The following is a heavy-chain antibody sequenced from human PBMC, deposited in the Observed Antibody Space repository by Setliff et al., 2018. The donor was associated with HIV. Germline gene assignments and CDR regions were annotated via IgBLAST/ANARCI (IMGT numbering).Heavy chain of an antibody. D-gene: IGHD3-22*01. Sequence: GGSLRLSCAASGFSFTNYGMTWVRQAPGKGLEWVSGIRDSGVSVYYADSVMGRFTISRDNSKNTLYLQMNSLRAEDTAVYYCAKDLYTTMIVVVFGYWGQGTLVTVSS. CDR2: IRDSGVSV. CDR3: AKDLYTTMIVVVFGY. V-gene: IGHV3-23*01. J-gene: IGHJ4*02. CDR1: GFSFTNYG.